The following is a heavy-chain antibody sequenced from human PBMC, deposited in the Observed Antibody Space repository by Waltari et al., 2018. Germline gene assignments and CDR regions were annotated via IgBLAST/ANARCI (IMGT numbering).Heavy chain of an antibody. J-gene: IGHJ6*04. CDR1: GGTFSSYA. Sequence: QVQLVQSGAEVKKPGSSVKVSCKASGGTFSSYAISWVRQAPGQGLEWMGGIIPIFGTANYAQKFQGRVTITADESTSTAYMELSSLRSEDTAVYYCARGGVVVVAASHTGMDVWGKGTTVTVSS. CDR3: ARGGVVVVAASHTGMDV. V-gene: IGHV1-69*01. CDR2: IIPIFGTA. D-gene: IGHD2-15*01.